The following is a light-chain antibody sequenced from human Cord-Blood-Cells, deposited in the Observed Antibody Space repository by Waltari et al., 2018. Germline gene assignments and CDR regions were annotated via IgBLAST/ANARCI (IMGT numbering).Light chain of an antibody. Sequence: EIVLKPPLRTLSLSPGERVTLSCRASQSVSSSYLVWYQQNPGQSPRLLIYGAFRRATGVPDRFSGSGSGTDVSLTISRLEAADFAVYYCQKCGSSPPYSIGQGTKLEIK. CDR1: QSVSSSY. J-gene: IGKJ2*01. CDR2: GAF. CDR3: QKCGSSPPYS. V-gene: IGKV3-20*01.